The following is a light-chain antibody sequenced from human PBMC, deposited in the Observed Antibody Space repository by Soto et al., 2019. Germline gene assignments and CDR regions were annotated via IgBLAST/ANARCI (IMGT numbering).Light chain of an antibody. V-gene: IGKV3-15*01. Sequence: EIVMTQSPATLSVSPGERATLSCRASQSVSANLAWYQQKPGQGPRLLIYGASTRAAGIPARFGGSGSGTEFTHTISSLQSEDFAVYYCQQYNNWPRTFGQGTKVELK. CDR1: QSVSAN. CDR2: GAS. J-gene: IGKJ1*01. CDR3: QQYNNWPRT.